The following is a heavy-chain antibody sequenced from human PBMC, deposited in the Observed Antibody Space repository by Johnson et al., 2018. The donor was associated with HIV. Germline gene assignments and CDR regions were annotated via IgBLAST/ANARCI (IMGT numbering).Heavy chain of an antibody. Sequence: VQPVESGGGLAQPGGSLRPASPATGFTVSSHYMSWVRQPPGKGPEWVSVIYSGGSTYYADSVKGRFPISRDNSKNTLYLQMNSLKTEDTALYYCTTDVPGGPYHNAFDIWGQGTMVTVSS. D-gene: IGHD3-10*02. V-gene: IGHV3-66*01. J-gene: IGHJ3*02. CDR3: TTDVPGGPYHNAFDI. CDR2: IYSGGST. CDR1: GFTVSSHY.